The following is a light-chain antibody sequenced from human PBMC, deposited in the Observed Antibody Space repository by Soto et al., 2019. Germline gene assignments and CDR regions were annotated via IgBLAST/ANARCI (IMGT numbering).Light chain of an antibody. Sequence: EIVLTQSPGTLSVSPGGRAILSCRASQSVSSNLAWYRQKPGQAPRLLIYGASTRATGIPARFSGSGSGTEFTLTIRSLKSEDSAVYYCQQYNSWPPLTFGGGTKVDIK. CDR3: QQYNSWPPLT. CDR1: QSVSSN. J-gene: IGKJ4*01. V-gene: IGKV3D-15*01. CDR2: GAS.